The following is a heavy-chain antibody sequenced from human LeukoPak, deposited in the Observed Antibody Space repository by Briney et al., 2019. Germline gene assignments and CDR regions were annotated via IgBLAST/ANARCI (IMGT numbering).Heavy chain of an antibody. Sequence: PGRSLSLSCAACGFIFSSCAMHWVRQAPGKGLEGVAVISYDGSNKYYADSVKGRFTISRDNSTTTLYLQMNSLRAEDTAVYYCARGESGAIAARPQTDYWGQGHLVTVSS. CDR2: ISYDGSNK. V-gene: IGHV3-30*01. CDR1: GFIFSSCA. J-gene: IGHJ4*02. CDR3: ARGESGAIAARPQTDY. D-gene: IGHD6-6*01.